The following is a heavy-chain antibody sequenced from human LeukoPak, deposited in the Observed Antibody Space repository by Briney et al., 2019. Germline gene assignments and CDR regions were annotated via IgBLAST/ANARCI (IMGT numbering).Heavy chain of an antibody. J-gene: IGHJ2*01. V-gene: IGHV3-48*01. D-gene: IGHD5-18*01. CDR1: GFPFSNYG. CDR2: IGRSVGDT. Sequence: WGSLRLSWEASGFPFSNYGMNWGLQAPGKGPEWISYIGRSVGDTYYADSVKGRFAVSRDNGKNSLFLQMNDLRVEDTGVYYCAREHSYIYGSQYFDLWGRGTLVTVSS. CDR3: AREHSYIYGSQYFDL.